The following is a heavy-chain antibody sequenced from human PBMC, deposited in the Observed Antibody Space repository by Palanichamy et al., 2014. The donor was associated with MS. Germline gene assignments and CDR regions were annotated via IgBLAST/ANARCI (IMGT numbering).Heavy chain of an antibody. J-gene: IGHJ4*02. D-gene: IGHD6-19*01. CDR1: GYAFAAYY. Sequence: QVQLVQSGAEVKKPGASVNVSCKASGYAFAAYYIHWVRQAPGQGLEWMGWINPNSGVTNYAQKFQGRVTVTRDTSISTTYMDLSRLRSDDTAVYYCARVYSLIAMAGYGYWGQGTLVTVSS. CDR2: INPNSGVT. CDR3: ARVYSLIAMAGYGY. V-gene: IGHV1-2*02.